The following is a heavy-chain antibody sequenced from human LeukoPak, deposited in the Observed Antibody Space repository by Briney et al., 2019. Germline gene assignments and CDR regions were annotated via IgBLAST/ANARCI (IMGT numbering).Heavy chain of an antibody. CDR2: ISSSSSYI. V-gene: IGHV3-21*01. CDR1: GFTFSTYS. J-gene: IGHJ6*03. Sequence: GGSLRLSCAASGFTFSTYSMNWVRQAPGKGLEWVSSISSSSSYIYYADSVKGRFTISRDNAKNSPYLQMNSLRAEDTAVYYCARVRSGPYYYYYMDVWGKGTTVTVSS. CDR3: ARVRSGPYYYYYMDV. D-gene: IGHD3-3*01.